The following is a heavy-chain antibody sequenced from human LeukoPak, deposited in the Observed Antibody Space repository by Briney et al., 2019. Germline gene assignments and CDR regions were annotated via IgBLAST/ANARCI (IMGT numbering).Heavy chain of an antibody. CDR3: ARAYGGYFDY. J-gene: IGHJ4*02. V-gene: IGHV4-59*01. Sequence: SETLSLTCTVSGGSISSYYWSWIRQPPGKGLEWIGYIYYSGSTNYNPSLKSRVTISVDTSKIQFSLKLSSVTAADTAVYYCARAYGGYFDYWGQGTLVTVSS. CDR1: GGSISSYY. CDR2: IYYSGST. D-gene: IGHD3-16*01.